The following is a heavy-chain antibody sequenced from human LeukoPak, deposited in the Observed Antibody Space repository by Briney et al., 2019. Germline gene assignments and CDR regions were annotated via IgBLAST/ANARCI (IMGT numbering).Heavy chain of an antibody. Sequence: GGSLKLSCAASGFTFSTYAMHWVRQAPGKGLEYVSSISSNGGSTYYTNFVKGRFTISRDNSKNTLYLQMGSLRAEDMAVYYCARDGKVITNFYYYYMDVWGKGTTVTVSS. J-gene: IGHJ6*03. V-gene: IGHV3-64*01. CDR3: ARDGKVITNFYYYYMDV. D-gene: IGHD3-22*01. CDR2: ISSNGGST. CDR1: GFTFSTYA.